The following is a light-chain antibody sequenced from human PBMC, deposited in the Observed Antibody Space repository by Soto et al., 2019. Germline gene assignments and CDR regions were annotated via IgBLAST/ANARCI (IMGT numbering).Light chain of an antibody. CDR1: QSVGGNY. J-gene: IGKJ1*01. CDR3: QHYDSSPET. CDR2: GTS. V-gene: IGKV3-20*01. Sequence: TVLTHSQGTLSLSAGERATLSVSASQSVGGNYLAWYQQKPGQAPRLLIYGTSSRATGIPERFSGGGSGTDFTLTISRLEPEDFAVYYCQHYDSSPETFGQGTKVDI.